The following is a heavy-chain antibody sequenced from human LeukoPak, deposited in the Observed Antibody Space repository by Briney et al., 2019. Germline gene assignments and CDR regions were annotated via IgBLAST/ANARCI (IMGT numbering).Heavy chain of an antibody. D-gene: IGHD2-15*01. CDR1: GFTFSSYG. Sequence: GGSLRLSCAASGFTFSSYGMHWVRQAPGKGLEWVAVISYDGSNKYYADSVKGRFTISRDNSKNTLYLQMNSLRAEDTAVYYCAKSIGVVVVAAILDLHW. CDR2: ISYDGSNK. CDR3: AKSIGVVVVAAILDLH. J-gene: IGHJ1*01. V-gene: IGHV3-30*18.